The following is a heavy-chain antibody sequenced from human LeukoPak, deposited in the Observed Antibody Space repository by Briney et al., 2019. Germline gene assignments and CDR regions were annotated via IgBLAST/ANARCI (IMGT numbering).Heavy chain of an antibody. CDR1: GFTFSSYG. J-gene: IGHJ4*02. D-gene: IGHD1-26*01. Sequence: PGGSLRLSCAASGFTFSSYGMSWVRQAPGKGLEWVSAISGSGGSTYYADSVKGRFTISRDNSKNTLYLQMNSLRAEDTAVYYCAGNYRYSGSLFDYWGQGTLVTVSS. CDR3: AGNYRYSGSLFDY. V-gene: IGHV3-23*01. CDR2: ISGSGGST.